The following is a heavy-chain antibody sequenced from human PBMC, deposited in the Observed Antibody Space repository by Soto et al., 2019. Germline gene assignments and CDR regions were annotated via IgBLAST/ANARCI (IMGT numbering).Heavy chain of an antibody. CDR2: ISYDGSNK. Sequence: QVQLVESGGGVVQPGRSLRLSCAASGFTFSSYAMHWVRQAPGKGLEWVAVISYDGSNKYYADSVKGRFTISRDNSKNTLYLQMNSLRAEDTAVYYCARWSLVRGVGNYYYGMDVWGQGTTVTVSS. CDR1: GFTFSSYA. D-gene: IGHD3-10*01. V-gene: IGHV3-30-3*01. CDR3: ARWSLVRGVGNYYYGMDV. J-gene: IGHJ6*02.